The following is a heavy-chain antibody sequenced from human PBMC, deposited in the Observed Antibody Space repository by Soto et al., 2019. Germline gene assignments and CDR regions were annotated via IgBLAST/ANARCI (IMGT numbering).Heavy chain of an antibody. D-gene: IGHD4-17*01. CDR2: IYSGGST. Sequence: DVQLVESGGGLIQHGGSLRLSCAASGFTVSTNYMSWVRQAPGKGLEWVSVIYSGGSTYYADSVRGRFTISRDNSKNTLHLEMHSLRAEDTAVYFCARDPTVTGFFDSWGQGALVTVSS. J-gene: IGHJ4*02. V-gene: IGHV3-53*01. CDR3: ARDPTVTGFFDS. CDR1: GFTVSTNY.